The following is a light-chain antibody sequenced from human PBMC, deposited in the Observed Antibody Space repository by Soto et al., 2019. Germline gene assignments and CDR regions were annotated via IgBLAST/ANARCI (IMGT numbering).Light chain of an antibody. J-gene: IGLJ3*02. CDR2: SNN. CDR3: ATWDDSLSLGV. Sequence: QSVLTQPPSASGTPGQRVTIACSGGRSNIGSNYVYWFQQLPGTAPKLLIQSNNQRPSGVPDRFSGSKSGTSASLAISGLRSEDEADYYCATWDDSLSLGVFGGGTKLTVL. V-gene: IGLV1-47*02. CDR1: RSNIGSNY.